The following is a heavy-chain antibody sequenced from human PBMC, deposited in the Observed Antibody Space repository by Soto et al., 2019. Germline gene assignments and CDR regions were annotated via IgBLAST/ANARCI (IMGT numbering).Heavy chain of an antibody. Sequence: SETLSLTCTVSGGSISSGSYFWGWIRQPPGKGLEWIGSIYSSGGTHYSPSLKSRVTISVDTSKNQLSLSLTSVTAADTAVYHCARPKLPTFLAAFDIWGQGIMVT. J-gene: IGHJ3*02. CDR1: GGSISSGSYF. CDR3: ARPKLPTFLAAFDI. CDR2: IYSSGGT. V-gene: IGHV4-39*01. D-gene: IGHD3-3*02.